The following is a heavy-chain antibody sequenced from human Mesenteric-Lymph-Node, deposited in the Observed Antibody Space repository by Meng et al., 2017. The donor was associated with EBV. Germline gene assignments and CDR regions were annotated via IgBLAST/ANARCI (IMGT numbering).Heavy chain of an antibody. D-gene: IGHD3-22*01. CDR2: VNSNSGDA. V-gene: IGHV1-2*06. CDR1: GYTFSGYY. CDR3: ARQDYYDVTGYYYFDY. J-gene: IGHJ4*02. Sequence: QVHLVQSEAEVKQPGASVKVSCKASGYTFSGYYIHWVRQAPGQGLEWMGRVNSNSGDANYAQKFQGRVTMTRDTSVTTAYMEVNRLRSDDTAVYYCARQDYYDVTGYYYFDYWGQGTLVNVSS.